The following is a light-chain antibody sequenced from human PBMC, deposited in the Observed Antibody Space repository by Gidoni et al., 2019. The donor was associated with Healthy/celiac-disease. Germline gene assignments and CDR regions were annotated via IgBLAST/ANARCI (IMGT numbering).Light chain of an antibody. CDR2: DVS. J-gene: IGLJ1*01. CDR3: SSYTSSSTLYV. Sequence: QSALTQPASVSGSPGQSITISCTGTSSDVGGYNYVSWSQQHPGKAPKLMIDDVSNRPSGVSNRFSGSKSGNTASLTISGLQAEDEADYYCSSYTSSSTLYVFGTGTKVTVL. CDR1: SSDVGGYNY. V-gene: IGLV2-14*01.